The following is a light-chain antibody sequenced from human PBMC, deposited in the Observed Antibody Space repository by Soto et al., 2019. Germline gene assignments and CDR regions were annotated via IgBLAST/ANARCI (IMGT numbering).Light chain of an antibody. V-gene: IGLV1-40*01. CDR2: GNT. J-gene: IGLJ2*01. CDR3: QVWDSSSDHVV. Sequence: QSVLTQPPSVSGAPGQRVTISCTGSSSNIGAGYPVHWYQQLPGTAPKLLIHGNTNRPSGVPDRFSGSNSGNTATLTISRVEAGDEADYYCQVWDSSSDHVVFGGGTKLTVL. CDR1: SSNIGAGYP.